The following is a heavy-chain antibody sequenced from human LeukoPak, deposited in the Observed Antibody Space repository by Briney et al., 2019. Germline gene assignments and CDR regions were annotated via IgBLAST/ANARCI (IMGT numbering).Heavy chain of an antibody. Sequence: GGSLRLSWAASGFTFSNYWMTWVRQAPGKGLEWVANIKPDGSVGYYVDSVRGRFIISRDNAGNSLYLQMNSLRVEDTAVYYCTQNLVAAAGDHWGQGTLLIVSS. CDR2: IKPDGSVG. CDR1: GFTFSNYW. J-gene: IGHJ4*02. V-gene: IGHV3-7*01. CDR3: TQNLVAAAGDH. D-gene: IGHD6-13*01.